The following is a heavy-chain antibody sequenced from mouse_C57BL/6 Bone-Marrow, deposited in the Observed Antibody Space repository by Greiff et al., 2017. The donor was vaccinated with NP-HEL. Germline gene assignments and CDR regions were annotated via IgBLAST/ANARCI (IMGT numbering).Heavy chain of an antibody. J-gene: IGHJ3*01. Sequence: QLQQSGAELARPGASVKLSCKASGYTFTSYGISWVKQRTGQGLEWIGEIYPRSGNTYYNEKFKGKATLTADKSSSTAYMELRSLTSEDSAVYFCARGDYDYDGFAYWGQGTLVTVSA. V-gene: IGHV1-81*01. CDR3: ARGDYDYDGFAY. D-gene: IGHD2-4*01. CDR1: GYTFTSYG. CDR2: IYPRSGNT.